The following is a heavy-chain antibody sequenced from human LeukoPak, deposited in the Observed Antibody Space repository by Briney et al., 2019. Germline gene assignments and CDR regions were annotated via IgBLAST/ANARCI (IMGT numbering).Heavy chain of an antibody. V-gene: IGHV4-38-2*02. Sequence: SETLSPTCTVSGYSISSGYYWGWIRQPPGKGLEWIGSIYHSGSTYYNPSLKSRVTISVDTSKNQFSLKLSSVTAADTAVYYCARFSSSTSTPFGPWGQGTLVTVSS. J-gene: IGHJ5*02. D-gene: IGHD2-2*01. CDR3: ARFSSSTSTPFGP. CDR2: IYHSGST. CDR1: GYSISSGYY.